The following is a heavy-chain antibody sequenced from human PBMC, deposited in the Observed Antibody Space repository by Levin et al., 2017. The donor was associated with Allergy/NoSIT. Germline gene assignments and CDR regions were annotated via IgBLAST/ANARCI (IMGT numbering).Heavy chain of an antibody. J-gene: IGHJ4*02. Sequence: GESLKISCAASGFTFSSYAMHWVRQAPGKGLEWVAVISYDGSNKYYADSVKGRFTISRDNSKNTLYLQMNSLRAEDTAVYYCARGSQRGQLATFDYWGQGTLVTVSS. CDR3: ARGSQRGQLATFDY. CDR1: GFTFSSYA. V-gene: IGHV3-30*04. CDR2: ISYDGSNK. D-gene: IGHD6-13*01.